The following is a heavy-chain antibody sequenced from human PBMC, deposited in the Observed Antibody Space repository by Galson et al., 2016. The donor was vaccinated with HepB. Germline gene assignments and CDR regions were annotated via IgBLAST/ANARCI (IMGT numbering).Heavy chain of an antibody. CDR1: GFTFSYYD. Sequence: SLRLSCAASGFTFSYYDMHWVRHVTGKGLEWVSSIGTTGDTHYPDSVKGRFSISRENAKNSLYLQMSNLRAGDTAVYYCARVQSGCTGGGCFRGLYFDCWGQGTLVTVSS. D-gene: IGHD2-8*02. V-gene: IGHV3-13*01. CDR2: IGTTGDT. J-gene: IGHJ4*02. CDR3: ARVQSGCTGGGCFRGLYFDC.